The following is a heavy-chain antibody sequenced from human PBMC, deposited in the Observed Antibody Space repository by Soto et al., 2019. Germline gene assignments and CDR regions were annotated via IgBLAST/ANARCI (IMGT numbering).Heavy chain of an antibody. J-gene: IGHJ4*02. D-gene: IGHD5-18*01. CDR2: ISDSGGST. CDR1: GFTFSSYA. Sequence: GGSLRLSCAASGFTFSSYAMSWVRQAPGKGLEWVSAISDSGGSTYYADSVKGRFTISRDNSKNTLYLQKNSLRAEDTAVYYCARLTDTAMGSAFDYWGQGTLVTVSS. CDR3: ARLTDTAMGSAFDY. V-gene: IGHV3-23*01.